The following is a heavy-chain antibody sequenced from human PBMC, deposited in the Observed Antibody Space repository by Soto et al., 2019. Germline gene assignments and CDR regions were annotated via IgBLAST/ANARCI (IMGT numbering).Heavy chain of an antibody. CDR3: AKAPSTSSTWYLPPDY. D-gene: IGHD6-13*01. CDR2: MSSDGDNE. CDR1: GFSFSSYG. Sequence: QVQLVESGGGVVQPGRSLRLSCVASGFSFSSYGMHWVRQTPPGKGLEWVAGMSSDGDNEYYVDSVKGRFTISRDNSKNTLYLQMNSLRAEDTAVYYCAKAPSTSSTWYLPPDYWGQGALVTVSS. V-gene: IGHV3-30*18. J-gene: IGHJ4*02.